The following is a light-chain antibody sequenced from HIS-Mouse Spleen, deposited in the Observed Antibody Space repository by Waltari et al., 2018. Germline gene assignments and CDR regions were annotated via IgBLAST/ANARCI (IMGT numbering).Light chain of an antibody. V-gene: IGLV2-23*01. CDR3: CSYAGSSTYWV. CDR2: EGS. J-gene: IGLJ3*02. CDR1: RSDVGSYNL. Sequence: QSALPQPASVSGSPGQSITISCTGTRSDVGSYNLVSWYHQHPGNAPKLMMYEGSKRPSGVSNRFSGSKSGNTASLTISGLQAEDEADYYCCSYAGSSTYWVFGGGTKLTVL.